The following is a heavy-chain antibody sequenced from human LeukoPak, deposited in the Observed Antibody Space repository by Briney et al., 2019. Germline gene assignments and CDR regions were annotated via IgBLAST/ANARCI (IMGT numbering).Heavy chain of an antibody. Sequence: GGSLRLSCAASGFTFSSYGMHWVRQAPGKGLEWVAFIRYDGSNKYYTDSVKGRFTISRDNSKNTLYLQMNSLRAEDTAVYYCANRGYSYVHSIVYWGQGTLVTVSS. CDR1: GFTFSSYG. CDR2: IRYDGSNK. D-gene: IGHD5-18*01. V-gene: IGHV3-30*02. CDR3: ANRGYSYVHSIVY. J-gene: IGHJ4*02.